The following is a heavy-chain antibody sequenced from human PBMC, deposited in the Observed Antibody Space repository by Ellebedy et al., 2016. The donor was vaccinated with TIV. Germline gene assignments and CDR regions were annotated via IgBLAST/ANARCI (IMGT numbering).Heavy chain of an antibody. CDR2: ISGSGDIT. CDR3: ARDSDTSAFYLFFDL. CDR1: GFTFTTHA. V-gene: IGHV3-23*01. J-gene: IGHJ2*01. D-gene: IGHD3-22*01. Sequence: GESLKISCAGSGFTFTTHAMSWVRQAPGKGLEWVSAISGSGDITNYADSVKGRFTISRDTSTNTLYLQMNSLRAEDTAVYYCARDSDTSAFYLFFDLWGRGTPVTVSS.